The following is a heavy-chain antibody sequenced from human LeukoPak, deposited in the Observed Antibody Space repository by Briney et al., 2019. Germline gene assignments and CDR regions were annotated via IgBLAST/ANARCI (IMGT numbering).Heavy chain of an antibody. CDR2: ISSSSSYT. CDR1: GSTFSDYY. D-gene: IGHD3-9*01. Sequence: PRGSPCPSRAASGSTFSDYYMSWIRQAPGKGLEWVSYISSSSSYTNYADSVKRRFTISRNIAKTSLYLKMKSMRAEDTAVYCCAKAIGGIRDFVWYKWFDPWGQGNLVTVSS. J-gene: IGHJ5*02. CDR3: AKAIGGIRDFVWYKWFDP. V-gene: IGHV3-11*05.